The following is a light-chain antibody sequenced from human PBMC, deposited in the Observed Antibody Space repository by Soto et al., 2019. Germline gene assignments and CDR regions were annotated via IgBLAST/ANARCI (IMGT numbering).Light chain of an antibody. Sequence: SVLTQPPSAPGAPGQSVTISCPGTSSDVGGYNYVSWYQQHPGKAPKLMIYEVSKRPSGVPDRFSGSKSGNTASLTVSGLQAEDEADYYCSSYAGSLYVFGTGTKVTVL. J-gene: IGLJ1*01. V-gene: IGLV2-8*01. CDR1: SSDVGGYNY. CDR3: SSYAGSLYV. CDR2: EVS.